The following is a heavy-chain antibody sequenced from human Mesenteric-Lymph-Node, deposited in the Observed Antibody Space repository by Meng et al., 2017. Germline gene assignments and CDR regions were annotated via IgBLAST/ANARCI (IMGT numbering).Heavy chain of an antibody. V-gene: IGHV4-30-4*01. D-gene: IGHD1-26*01. CDR1: GDSFNSPDYY. CDR3: ARSPYSGSALPFFDY. CDR2: IYYSGST. J-gene: IGHJ4*02. Sequence: VPLKESGPGLVNPYQTLSLTCTVSGDSFNSPDYYWSWIRQPPEKGLEWIGYIYYSGSTYYNPSLKSRVSISGDTSNKQFSLKLTSVTAADTAVYYCARSPYSGSALPFFDYWGQGSLVTVSS.